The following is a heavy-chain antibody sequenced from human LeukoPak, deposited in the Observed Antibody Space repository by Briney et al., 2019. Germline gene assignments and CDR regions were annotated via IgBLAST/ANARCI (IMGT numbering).Heavy chain of an antibody. Sequence: GASVKVSCKASGYTFTSYGISWVRQAPGQGLEWMGWISAYNGNTNYAQKLQGRVTMTTDTSTSTAYMELSSLRSEDTAMYYCARDRTHYYESSGYYSRWEYWGQGTLVTVSS. J-gene: IGHJ4*02. V-gene: IGHV1-18*01. CDR3: ARDRTHYYESSGYYSRWEY. CDR1: GYTFTSYG. D-gene: IGHD3-22*01. CDR2: ISAYNGNT.